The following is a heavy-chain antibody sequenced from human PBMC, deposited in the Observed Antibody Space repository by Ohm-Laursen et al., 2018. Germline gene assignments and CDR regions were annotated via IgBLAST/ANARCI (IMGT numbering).Heavy chain of an antibody. CDR2: IKQDGSEK. J-gene: IGHJ4*02. V-gene: IGHV3-7*01. Sequence: SLRLSCAASGFTFSSYGMHWVRRAPGKGLEWVANIKQDGSEKDSVDSVKGRFTVSRDNAKNSLYLQMNSLRVEDTAVYYCARQMNYWGQGTLVTVSS. CDR3: ARQMNY. CDR1: GFTFSSYG.